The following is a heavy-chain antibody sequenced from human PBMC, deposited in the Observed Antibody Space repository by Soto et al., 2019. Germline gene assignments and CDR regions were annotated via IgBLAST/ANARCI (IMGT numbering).Heavy chain of an antibody. CDR2: ISFDGRET. V-gene: IGHV3-30*18. CDR3: AKKMNGVTSIPCKLDY. J-gene: IGHJ4*02. Sequence: QVQLVESGGGVVQPGRSLRLSCSASGFTFSQFGMHWVRRAPGKGLEWVAVISFDGRETYYSDSVKGRFTISRDNSKNTLYLQVNSLRADDTAVYYCAKKMNGVTSIPCKLDYWGQGTLVTVSS. D-gene: IGHD3-10*01. CDR1: GFTFSQFG.